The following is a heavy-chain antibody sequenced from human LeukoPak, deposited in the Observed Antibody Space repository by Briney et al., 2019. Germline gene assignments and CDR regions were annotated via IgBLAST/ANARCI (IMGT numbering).Heavy chain of an antibody. V-gene: IGHV3-48*03. CDR3: AREDSSGWCDHIDY. CDR2: ISSSGSTI. CDR1: GFTFSSYE. Sequence: PGGSLRLSCAASGFTFSSYEMNWVRQAPGKGLEWVSYISSSGSTIYYADSVKGRFTISRDNAKNSLYLQMNSLRAEDTAVYYCAREDSSGWCDHIDYWGQGTLVTVSS. J-gene: IGHJ4*02. D-gene: IGHD6-19*01.